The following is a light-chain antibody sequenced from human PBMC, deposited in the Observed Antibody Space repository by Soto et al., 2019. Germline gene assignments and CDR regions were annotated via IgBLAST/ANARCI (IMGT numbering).Light chain of an antibody. CDR3: AAWDDSLDVPWV. Sequence: QSVLTQPPSASGTPGQKITISCSGSTSNIGSNTVDWYQQLPGTAPKLLIFNNSQRPSGVPDRFSGSKSGTSASLAISGLQSGDEADYYCAAWDDSLDVPWVFGGGTKLTVL. CDR1: TSNIGSNT. V-gene: IGLV1-44*01. J-gene: IGLJ3*02. CDR2: NNS.